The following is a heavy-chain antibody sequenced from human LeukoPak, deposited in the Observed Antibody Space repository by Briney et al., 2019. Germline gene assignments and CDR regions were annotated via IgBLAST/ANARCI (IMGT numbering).Heavy chain of an antibody. Sequence: GGSLRLSCAASGFTFSSYAMHWVRQAPGKGLEWVAVISYDGSNKYYADSVKGRFTISRDNSKNTLYLQMNSLRAEDTAVYYCARETQRTDAFDIWGQGTMVTVYS. V-gene: IGHV3-30*04. D-gene: IGHD6-25*01. CDR1: GFTFSSYA. CDR2: ISYDGSNK. J-gene: IGHJ3*02. CDR3: ARETQRTDAFDI.